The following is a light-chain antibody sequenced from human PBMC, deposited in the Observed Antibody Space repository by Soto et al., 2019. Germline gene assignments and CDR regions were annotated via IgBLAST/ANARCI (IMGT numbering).Light chain of an antibody. CDR3: QQYNNWPPTWT. Sequence: EIVMTRSPVSLSLSPGEVATLSCRASQSVSSSYLAWYQQKPGQAPRLLIFGASSRATGIPDRFSGSGSGTEFTLTISSLQSEDFAVYYCQQYNNWPPTWTFGQGTKVDI. CDR2: GAS. J-gene: IGKJ1*01. V-gene: IGKV3D-15*01. CDR1: QSVSSSY.